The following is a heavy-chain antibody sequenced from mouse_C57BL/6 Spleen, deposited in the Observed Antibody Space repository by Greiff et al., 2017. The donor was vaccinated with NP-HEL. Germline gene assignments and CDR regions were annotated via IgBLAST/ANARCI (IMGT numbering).Heavy chain of an antibody. CDR1: GYTFTSYW. D-gene: IGHD1-1*01. CDR2: IDPSDSYT. V-gene: IGHV1-69*01. CDR3: ARNYYGSSSQAWFAY. J-gene: IGHJ3*01. Sequence: VQLQQPGAELVMPGASVKLSCKASGYTFTSYWMHWVKQRPGQGLEWIGEIDPSDSYTNYNQKFKGKSTLTVDKSSSTAYMQLSSLTSEDSAVYYCARNYYGSSSQAWFAYWGQGTLVTVSA.